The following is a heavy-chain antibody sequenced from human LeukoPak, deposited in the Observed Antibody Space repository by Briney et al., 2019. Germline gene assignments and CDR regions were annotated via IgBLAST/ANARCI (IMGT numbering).Heavy chain of an antibody. D-gene: IGHD3-10*01. CDR1: GGSISSYY. V-gene: IGHV4-59*01. CDR3: ARDHMVRGVGKYYYGMDV. CDR2: IYNSGRT. Sequence: SEALSLTCTVSGGSISSYYWSWIRQPPGKGLEWIGYIYNSGRTNYNSSLKSRVTISVDTSKNQFSLKLSSVTAADTAVYYCARDHMVRGVGKYYYGMDVWGQGTTVTVSS. J-gene: IGHJ6*02.